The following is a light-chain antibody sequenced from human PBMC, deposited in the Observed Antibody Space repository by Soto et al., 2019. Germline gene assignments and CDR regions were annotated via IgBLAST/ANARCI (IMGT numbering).Light chain of an antibody. CDR3: QQYNNWPPIT. V-gene: IGKV3-15*01. Sequence: IVMTQYPATLSVSPVERATLSCRSSQSVSSNLACYQQKPGQAPRLLIYGASTRATGIPARFSGSGSGTEFTLTISSLQSEDFAVYYCQQYNNWPPITFGQGTRLEIK. J-gene: IGKJ5*01. CDR2: GAS. CDR1: QSVSSN.